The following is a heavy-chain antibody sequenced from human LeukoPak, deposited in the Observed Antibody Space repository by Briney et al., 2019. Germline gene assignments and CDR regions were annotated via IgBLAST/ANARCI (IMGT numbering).Heavy chain of an antibody. D-gene: IGHD6-19*01. Sequence: PGVSLRLSCGASGFTFDSYDMHWVREFPGKGVEGVSGITARDDTYYADSVKGRFTISKDNSKNPLDLQMNSLRADDTAVYYCAKRLTVESTSPWTTWGQGTLVTVSS. CDR1: GFTFDSYD. CDR3: AKRLTVESTSPWTT. CDR2: ITARDDT. J-gene: IGHJ5*02. V-gene: IGHV3-23*01.